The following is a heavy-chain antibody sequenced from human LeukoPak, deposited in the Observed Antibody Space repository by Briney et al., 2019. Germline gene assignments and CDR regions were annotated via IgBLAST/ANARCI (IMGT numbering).Heavy chain of an antibody. J-gene: IGHJ6*02. CDR1: GGSISSSNW. V-gene: IGHV4-4*02. CDR2: IYHSGST. CDR3: ARDQGWQPWYYYGMDV. D-gene: IGHD5-24*01. Sequence: ETSETLSLTCAVSGGSISSSNWWSWVRQPPGKGLEWIGEIYHSGSTNYNPSLKSRVTISVDKSKNQFSLKLSSVTAADTAVYYCARDQGWQPWYYYGMDVWGQGTTVTVSS.